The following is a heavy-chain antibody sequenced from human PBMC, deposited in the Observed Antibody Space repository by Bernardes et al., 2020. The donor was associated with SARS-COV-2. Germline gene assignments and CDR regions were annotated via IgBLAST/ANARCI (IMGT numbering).Heavy chain of an antibody. V-gene: IGHV4-34*01. Sequence: SETLSLTCAVYGGSFSGYYWSWIRQPPGKGLEWIGEINHSGSTNYNPSLKSRVTISVDTSKNQFSLKLSSVTAADTAVYYCAREAGDSSGCPHLDYWGQGTLVTVSS. D-gene: IGHD3-22*01. CDR2: INHSGST. J-gene: IGHJ4*02. CDR3: AREAGDSSGCPHLDY. CDR1: GGSFSGYY.